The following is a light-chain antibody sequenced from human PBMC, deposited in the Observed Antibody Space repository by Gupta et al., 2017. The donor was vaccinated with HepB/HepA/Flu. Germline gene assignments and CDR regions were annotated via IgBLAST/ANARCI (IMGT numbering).Light chain of an antibody. Sequence: EIVMTQSPATLSVSPGDSATLSCRARQSISGSLAWYQQRRGQAPRLLIYGASTRAMGVRAMFSGSGDVTECTLTIISRQSEDFEVYYCQQEDDGLQGITFGGGTKVEIK. CDR3: QQEDDGLQGIT. J-gene: IGKJ4*01. V-gene: IGKV3-15*01. CDR2: GAS. CDR1: QSISGS.